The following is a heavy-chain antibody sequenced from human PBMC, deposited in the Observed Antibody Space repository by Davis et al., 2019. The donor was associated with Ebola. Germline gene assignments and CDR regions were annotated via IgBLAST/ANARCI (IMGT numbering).Heavy chain of an antibody. Sequence: SVKVSCKASGGTFSSYAISWVRQAPGQGLEWMGGIIPRFDTANYAQRFQGRVTITADESRRTAYMELSSLRSEDTAVYYCAKDRYYGNNPLYYESETWGQGTLVTVSS. D-gene: IGHD3-10*01. V-gene: IGHV1-69*13. CDR3: AKDRYYGNNPLYYESET. CDR1: GGTFSSYA. J-gene: IGHJ5*02. CDR2: IIPRFDTA.